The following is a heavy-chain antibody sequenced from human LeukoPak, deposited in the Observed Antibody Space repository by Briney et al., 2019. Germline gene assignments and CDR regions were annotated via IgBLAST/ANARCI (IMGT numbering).Heavy chain of an antibody. D-gene: IGHD2-21*01. J-gene: IGHJ6*03. CDR3: ARERRPSIYYYYMDV. CDR2: IDHSGST. Sequence: SETLSLTCAVYGGSFSGYYWSWIRQPPGKGLEWIGEIDHSGSTNYNPSLKSRVTISGDTSKNQFSLKLSSVTAADTAVYYCARERRPSIYYYYMDVWGKGTTVTVSS. CDR1: GGSFSGYY. V-gene: IGHV4-34*01.